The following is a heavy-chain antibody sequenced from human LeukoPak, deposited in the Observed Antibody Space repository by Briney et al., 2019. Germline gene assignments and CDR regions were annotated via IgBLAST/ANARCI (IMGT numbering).Heavy chain of an antibody. CDR2: IIPIFGTA. J-gene: IGHJ4*02. Sequence: PVASVKVSCKASGGTFSSYAISWVRQPPGQGLEWMGGIIPIFGTANYAQKFQGRVTITTDESTSTAYMELSSLRSEDTAVYYCANSSCSSTSCEFDYWGQGTLVTVSS. CDR1: GGTFSSYA. CDR3: ANSSCSSTSCEFDY. V-gene: IGHV1-69*05. D-gene: IGHD2-2*01.